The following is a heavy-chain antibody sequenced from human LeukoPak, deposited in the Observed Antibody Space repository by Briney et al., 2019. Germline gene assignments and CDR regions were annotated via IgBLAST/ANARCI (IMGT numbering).Heavy chain of an antibody. CDR2: IRYDGSNK. CDR3: AKPLAAAGIMYYFDY. D-gene: IGHD6-13*01. Sequence: GGSLRLSCAASGFTLSSYGMHWVRQAPGKGLEWVAFIRYDGSNKYYADSVKGRFTISRDNSKNTLYLQMNSLRAEDTAVYYCAKPLAAAGIMYYFDYWGQGTLVTVSS. CDR1: GFTLSSYG. V-gene: IGHV3-30*02. J-gene: IGHJ4*02.